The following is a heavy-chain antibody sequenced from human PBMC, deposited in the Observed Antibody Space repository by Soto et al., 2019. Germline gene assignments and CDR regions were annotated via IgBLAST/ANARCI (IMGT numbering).Heavy chain of an antibody. Sequence: GGSLRLSCAASVXTVSSNYMTWVRQAPGKGLEWVSVIYSGGSTNYADSVKGRFTISRDDSKNTLFLQMNSLRAEDTAVYYCATAKLLLPWLFDYWGQGTLVTVSS. CDR3: ATAKLLLPWLFDY. D-gene: IGHD2-15*01. J-gene: IGHJ4*02. V-gene: IGHV3-66*01. CDR2: IYSGGST. CDR1: VXTVSSNY.